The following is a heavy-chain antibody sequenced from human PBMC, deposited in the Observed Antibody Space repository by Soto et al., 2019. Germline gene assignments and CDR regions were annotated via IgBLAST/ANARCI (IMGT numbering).Heavy chain of an antibody. CDR3: ARGHFGYDFWSGYLDRHYYYYMDV. CDR2: ISSSSSYI. V-gene: IGHV3-21*01. J-gene: IGHJ6*03. CDR1: GFTFSSYS. Sequence: EVQLVESGGGLVKPGGSLRLSCAASGFTFSSYSMNWVRQAPGKGLEWVSSISSSSSYIYYADSVKGRFTISRDNAKNSLYLQMNSLRAEDTAMYYCARGHFGYDFWSGYLDRHYYYYMDVWGKGTTFTVSS. D-gene: IGHD3-3*01.